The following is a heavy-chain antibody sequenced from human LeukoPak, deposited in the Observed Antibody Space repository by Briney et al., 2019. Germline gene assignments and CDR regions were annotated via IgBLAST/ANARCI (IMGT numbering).Heavy chain of an antibody. CDR3: ARAHYDFWSGYYPDY. CDR2: INHSGST. CDR1: GGSFSGYY. J-gene: IGHJ4*02. D-gene: IGHD3-3*01. V-gene: IGHV4-34*01. Sequence: SETLSLTCAVYGGSFSGYYWSWIRQPPGKGLEWIGEINHSGSTNYNPSLKSRVTISVDTSKNQFSLKQSSVTAADTAVYYCARAHYDFWSGYYPDYWGQGTLVTVSS.